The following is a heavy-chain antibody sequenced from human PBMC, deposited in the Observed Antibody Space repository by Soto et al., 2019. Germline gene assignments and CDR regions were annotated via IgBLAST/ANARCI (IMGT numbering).Heavy chain of an antibody. CDR1: GFTFDDYA. D-gene: IGHD3-10*01. V-gene: IGHV3-9*01. CDR3: AKDIMGGITMVRGVLYYYYMDV. J-gene: IGHJ6*03. Sequence: GGSLRLSCAASGFTFDDYAMHWVRQAPGKGLEWVSGISWNSGSIGYADSVKGRFTISRDNAKNSLYLQMNSLRAEDTALYYWAKDIMGGITMVRGVLYYYYMDVWGKGTTVTVSS. CDR2: ISWNSGSI.